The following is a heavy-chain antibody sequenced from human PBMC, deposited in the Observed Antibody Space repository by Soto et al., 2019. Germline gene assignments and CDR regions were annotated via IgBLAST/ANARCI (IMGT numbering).Heavy chain of an antibody. V-gene: IGHV4-31*03. CDR2: IYYSGST. Sequence: QVQLQESGPGLVKPSQTLSLTCTVSGGSISSGGYYWSWMRQHPGKGLEWIGYIYYSGSTYYIPSLKSRITISVDTSKNQFSLKLSSVTAADTAVYYCARYSNWYYFDYWGQGTLVTVSS. CDR1: GGSISSGGYY. D-gene: IGHD4-4*01. CDR3: ARYSNWYYFDY. J-gene: IGHJ4*02.